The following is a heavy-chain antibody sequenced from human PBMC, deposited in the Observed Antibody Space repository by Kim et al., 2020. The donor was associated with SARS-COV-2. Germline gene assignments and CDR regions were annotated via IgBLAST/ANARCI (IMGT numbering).Heavy chain of an antibody. V-gene: IGHV4-59*08. Sequence: SETLSLTCTVSGGSISSYYWSWIRQPPGKGLEWIGYIYYSGSTNYNPSLKSRVTISVDTSKNQFSLKLSSVTAADTAVYYCARYSSLRYVIDPWGQGTLVTVSS. D-gene: IGHD6-19*01. J-gene: IGHJ5*02. CDR2: IYYSGST. CDR1: GGSISSYY. CDR3: ARYSSLRYVIDP.